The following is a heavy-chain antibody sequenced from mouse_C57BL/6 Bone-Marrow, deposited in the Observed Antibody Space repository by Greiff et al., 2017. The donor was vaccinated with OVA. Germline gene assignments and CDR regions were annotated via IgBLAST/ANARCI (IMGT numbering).Heavy chain of an antibody. CDR3: TRDTYYYGSRGFAY. D-gene: IGHD1-1*01. J-gene: IGHJ3*01. Sequence: EVKLVESGEGLVKPGGSLKLSCAASGFTFSSYAMSWVRQTPEKRLEWVAYISSGGDYIYYADTVKGRFTISRDNARNTLYLQMSSLKSEDTAMYYCTRDTYYYGSRGFAYWGQGTLVTVSA. V-gene: IGHV5-9-1*02. CDR1: GFTFSSYA. CDR2: ISSGGDYI.